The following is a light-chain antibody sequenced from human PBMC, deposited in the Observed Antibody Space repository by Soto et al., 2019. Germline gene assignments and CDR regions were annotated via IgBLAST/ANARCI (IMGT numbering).Light chain of an antibody. J-gene: IGLJ2*01. CDR2: FDD. Sequence: SYELTQPPSVSVAPGKTASISCGGSNIGDRSVHWYQQKPGQAPVLVIYFDDDRPSGIPGRFSGSNSENTATLTISRVEAGDEADYFCQVWDSTRDVVVFGGGTQLTVL. CDR3: QVWDSTRDVVV. V-gene: IGLV3-21*04. CDR1: NIGDRS.